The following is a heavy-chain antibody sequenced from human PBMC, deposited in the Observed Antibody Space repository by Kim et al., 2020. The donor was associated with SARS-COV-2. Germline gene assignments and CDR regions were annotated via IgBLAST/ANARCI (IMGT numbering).Heavy chain of an antibody. D-gene: IGHD2-2*02. CDR2: ISYDGSNK. J-gene: IGHJ6*02. Sequence: GGSLRLSCAASGFTFSSYGMHWVRQAPGKGLEWVAVISYDGSNKYYADSGKDRFTISRDNSKNTLYLQMNSLRAEDTAVYYFANPNTQLSWGQGTTLTVSS. CDR1: GFTFSSYG. CDR3: ANPNTQLS. V-gene: IGHV3-30*18.